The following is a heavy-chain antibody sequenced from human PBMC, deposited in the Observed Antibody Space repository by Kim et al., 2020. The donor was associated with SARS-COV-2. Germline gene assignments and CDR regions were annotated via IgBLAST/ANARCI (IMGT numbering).Heavy chain of an antibody. CDR1: GAYITNHY. V-gene: IGHV4-59*11. J-gene: IGHJ5*01. D-gene: IGHD2-15*01. Sequence: SETLSLTCTVSGAYITNHYWSWIRQPPGKGLEWIGNVYHSGSTSYNPSLTSRVTMSVETSKRQFSLQVTSVTAADTAIYYCVREGYFDGGSFFFDSWGPGTLVTVSS. CDR2: VYHSGST. CDR3: VREGYFDGGSFFFDS.